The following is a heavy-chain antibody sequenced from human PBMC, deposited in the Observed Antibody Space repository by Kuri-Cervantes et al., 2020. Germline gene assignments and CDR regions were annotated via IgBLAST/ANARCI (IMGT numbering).Heavy chain of an antibody. CDR1: GYTFSGYY. CDR3: AKDQIPGGAAYYFDY. CDR2: MNPNSGNT. V-gene: IGHV1-8*02. J-gene: IGHJ4*02. D-gene: IGHD1-26*01. Sequence: ASVKVSCKASGYTFSGYYMHWVRQAPGQGLEWMGWMNPNSGNTGYAQKFQGRVTMTRNTSISTAYMELNSLRAEDTAVYYCAKDQIPGGAAYYFDYWGQGTLVTVSS.